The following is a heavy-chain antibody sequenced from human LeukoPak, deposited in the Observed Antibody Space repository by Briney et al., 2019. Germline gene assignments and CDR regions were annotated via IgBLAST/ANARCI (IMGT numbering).Heavy chain of an antibody. J-gene: IGHJ4*02. Sequence: PSETLSLTCAVYGGSFSGYYWSWIRQPPGKGLEWIGEINHSGSTNYNPFLKSRVTISVDTSKNQFSLKLSSVTAADTAVYYCARAPAGYCSSTSCPHFDYWGQGTLVTVSS. V-gene: IGHV4-34*01. CDR2: INHSGST. D-gene: IGHD2-2*03. CDR1: GGSFSGYY. CDR3: ARAPAGYCSSTSCPHFDY.